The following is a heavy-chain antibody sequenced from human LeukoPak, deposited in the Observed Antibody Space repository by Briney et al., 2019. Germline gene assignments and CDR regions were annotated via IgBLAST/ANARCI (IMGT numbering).Heavy chain of an antibody. CDR1: GFTFSSYS. CDR3: ARGVAPDYYDSSGYLFRAFDI. Sequence: PGGSLRLSCAASGFTFSSYSMNWVRQAPGKGLEWVSYISSSSSTIYYADSVKGRFTISRDDAKNSLYLQMNSLRAEDTAVYYCARGVAPDYYDSSGYLFRAFDIWGQGTMVTVSS. D-gene: IGHD3-22*01. CDR2: ISSSSSTI. V-gene: IGHV3-48*01. J-gene: IGHJ3*02.